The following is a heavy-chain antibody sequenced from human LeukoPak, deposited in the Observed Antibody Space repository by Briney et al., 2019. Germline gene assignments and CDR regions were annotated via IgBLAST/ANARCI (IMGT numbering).Heavy chain of an antibody. CDR2: IYSGGST. Sequence: GGSLRLSCAASGFTVSSNYMSWVRQAPGKGLGWVPVIYSGGSTYYADSVKGRFTISRDNPKNTLYLQMNSLRAEDTAVYYCAKEIWPTVTTPGRTYFDYWGQGTLVTVSS. D-gene: IGHD4-17*01. CDR1: GFTVSSNY. J-gene: IGHJ4*02. CDR3: AKEIWPTVTTPGRTYFDY. V-gene: IGHV3-53*05.